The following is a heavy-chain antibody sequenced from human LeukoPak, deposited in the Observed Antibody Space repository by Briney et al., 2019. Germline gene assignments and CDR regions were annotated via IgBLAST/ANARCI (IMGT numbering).Heavy chain of an antibody. CDR2: ISVSGGST. V-gene: IGHV3-23*01. J-gene: IGHJ4*02. CDR3: AKGGGSRYGD. Sequence: GGSLRLSCAASGFTFSNEAMSWVGQAPAKGLEWVSSISVSGGSTYYADSVKGRFTISRDDSKNTLYLQMNSLRAEDTAIYYCAKGGGSRYGDWGQGTLVTVSS. CDR1: GFTFSNEA. D-gene: IGHD6-13*01.